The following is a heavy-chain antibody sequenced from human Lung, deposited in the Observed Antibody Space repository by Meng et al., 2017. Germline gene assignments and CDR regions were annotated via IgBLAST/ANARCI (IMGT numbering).Heavy chain of an antibody. CDR1: GGSFSDYY. V-gene: IGHV4-34*01. J-gene: IGHJ4*02. D-gene: IGHD4-11*01. CDR2: INHSGST. CDR3: ARGPTTMAHDFDY. Sequence: LQEGGAGLLRPSGTLSLTCVFSGGSFSDYYWSWIRQPPGKGLEWIGEINHSGSTNYNPSLESRATISVDTSQNNLSLKLSSVTAADSAVYYCARGPTTMAHDFDYWGQGTLVTVSS.